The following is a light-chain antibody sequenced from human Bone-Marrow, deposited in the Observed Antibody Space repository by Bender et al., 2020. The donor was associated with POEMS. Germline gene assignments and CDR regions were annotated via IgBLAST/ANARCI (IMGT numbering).Light chain of an antibody. CDR3: SSYAGSNHFV. CDR1: KLGDEY. J-gene: IGLJ1*01. V-gene: IGLV3-1*01. Sequence: SYELTQPPSVSVSPGQTASISCSGDKLGDEYASWYQQKPGQSPVLVIYQDTKRPSGVPDRFSGSKSGHTASLTISGLQAEDEADYYCSSYAGSNHFVFGTGTKVTVL. CDR2: QDT.